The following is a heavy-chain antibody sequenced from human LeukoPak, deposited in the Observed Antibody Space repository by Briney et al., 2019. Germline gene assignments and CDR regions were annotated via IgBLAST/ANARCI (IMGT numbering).Heavy chain of an antibody. J-gene: IGHJ4*02. CDR2: ISSSGSTI. D-gene: IGHD5-18*01. Sequence: GGSLRLSCAASGFTFSSYAMHWIRQAPGKGLEWVSYISSSGSTIYYADSVKGRFTISRDNAKNSLYLQMNSLRAEDTAVYYCAKEIRLQLWLMGFDYWGQGTLVTVSS. V-gene: IGHV3-48*04. CDR3: AKEIRLQLWLMGFDY. CDR1: GFTFSSYA.